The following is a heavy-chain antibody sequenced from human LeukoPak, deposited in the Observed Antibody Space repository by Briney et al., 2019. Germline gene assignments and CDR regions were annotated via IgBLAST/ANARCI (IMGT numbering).Heavy chain of an antibody. D-gene: IGHD5-12*01. V-gene: IGHV3-30*02. CDR1: GFTFSSYG. CDR2: IRYDGSNK. CDR3: ARGALVATSDGAFDI. Sequence: PGGSLRLSCAASGFTFSSYGMHWVRQAPGKGLEWVAFIRYDGSNKYYADSVKGRFTISRENAKNSSYLQMNSLRAGDTAVYYCARGALVATSDGAFDIWGQGTMVTVSS. J-gene: IGHJ3*02.